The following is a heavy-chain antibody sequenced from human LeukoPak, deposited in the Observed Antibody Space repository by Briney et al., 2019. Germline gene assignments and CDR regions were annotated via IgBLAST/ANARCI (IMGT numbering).Heavy chain of an antibody. CDR1: GGSFSGYY. D-gene: IGHD4-11*01. V-gene: IGHV4-34*01. Sequence: SETLSLTCAVYGGSFSGYYWSWIRQPPGKGLDWIAEINHSGSTNYNPSLKSRVTISVDTSKNQFSLKLSSVTAADTAVYYCARKTTVTPRYYYYYYMDVWGKGTTVTVSS. J-gene: IGHJ6*03. CDR2: INHSGST. CDR3: ARKTTVTPRYYYYYYMDV.